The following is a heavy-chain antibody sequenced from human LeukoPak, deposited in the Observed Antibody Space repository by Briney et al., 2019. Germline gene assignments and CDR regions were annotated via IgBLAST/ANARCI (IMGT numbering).Heavy chain of an antibody. CDR3: ARDYQGGYGDKTVDY. J-gene: IGHJ4*02. CDR2: IFYGGST. Sequence: SETLSLTCTVSGGSISSNSYYWGWIRQPPGKGLEWIGSIFYGGSTYSNPSLKRRVTISVDTSKNQFSLILTSVTAADTAVYYCARDYQGGYGDKTVDYWGQGTLVTVSS. CDR1: GGSISSNSYY. D-gene: IGHD5-18*01. V-gene: IGHV4-39*07.